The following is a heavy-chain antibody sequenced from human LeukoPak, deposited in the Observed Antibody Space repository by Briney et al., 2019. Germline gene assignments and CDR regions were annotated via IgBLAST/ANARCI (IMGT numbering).Heavy chain of an antibody. CDR2: MRYDGSNK. V-gene: IGHV3-30*02. CDR3: AKGVRIAAAGIYNMDV. J-gene: IGHJ6*04. CDR1: GFTFSSYG. D-gene: IGHD6-13*01. Sequence: GGSLRLSCAASGFTFSSYGMHWVRQAPGKGLEWVAFMRYDGSNKYYADSVKGRFTISRDNSRNTLYLQVNSLRAEDTAVYYCAKGVRIAAAGIYNMDVWGKGTTVTVSS.